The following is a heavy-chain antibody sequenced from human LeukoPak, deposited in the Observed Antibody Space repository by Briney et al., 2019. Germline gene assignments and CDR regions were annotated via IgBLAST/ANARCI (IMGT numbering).Heavy chain of an antibody. CDR1: GGSISSGGYY. J-gene: IGHJ4*02. CDR3: ARAPLQGGHNY. Sequence: PSQTLSLTCTVSGGSISSGGYYWSWIRQPPGRGLEWIGYIYHSGSTYYNPSLKSRVTISVDRSKNQFSLKLSSVTAADTAVYYCARAPLQGGHNYWGQGTLVTVSS. CDR2: IYHSGST. D-gene: IGHD5-24*01. V-gene: IGHV4-30-2*01.